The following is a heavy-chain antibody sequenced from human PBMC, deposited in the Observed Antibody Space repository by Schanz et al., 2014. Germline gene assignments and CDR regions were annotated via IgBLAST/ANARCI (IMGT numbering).Heavy chain of an antibody. CDR2: ISPYNGNT. J-gene: IGHJ5*01. CDR1: GYTFTNYY. Sequence: QVQLVQSGAEVKKPGASVKLSCKASGYTFTNYYIHWVRQAPGQGLEWMGWISPYNGNTKYAEKLEDRVTMTTDISTSTAYMQLRSLTSDDTAVYYCARDVVVEPAALMINSASNWFDSWGQGILLTVSS. CDR3: ARDVVVEPAALMINSASNWFDS. V-gene: IGHV1-18*04. D-gene: IGHD2-2*01.